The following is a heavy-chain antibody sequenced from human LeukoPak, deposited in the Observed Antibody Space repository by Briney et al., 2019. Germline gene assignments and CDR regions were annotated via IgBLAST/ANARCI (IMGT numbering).Heavy chain of an antibody. D-gene: IGHD7-27*01. V-gene: IGHV4-59*08. CDR1: GGSISNYF. CDR2: IYSSGST. J-gene: IGHJ4*02. Sequence: SETLSLTCSVSGGSISNYFWTWIRQPPGKGLEWIGYIYSSGSTYYNPSLKSRVTISVDTSKNRFSLKLSTVTAADTAVYYCARRPTGDPKLDYWGQGTLVTVSS. CDR3: ARRPTGDPKLDY.